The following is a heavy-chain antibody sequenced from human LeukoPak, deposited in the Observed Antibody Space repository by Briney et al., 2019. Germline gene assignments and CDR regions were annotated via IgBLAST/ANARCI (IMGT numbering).Heavy chain of an antibody. CDR1: GGSISSYY. Sequence: SETLSLTCTVSGGSISSYYWSWIRQPPGKGLEWIGYIYYSGSTNYNPSLKSRVTISVDTSKNQFSLKLSSVTAADTAVYYCARGNVIESWGQGTLVTVSS. CDR3: ARGNVIES. V-gene: IGHV4-59*01. CDR2: IYYSGST. D-gene: IGHD2-21*01. J-gene: IGHJ4*02.